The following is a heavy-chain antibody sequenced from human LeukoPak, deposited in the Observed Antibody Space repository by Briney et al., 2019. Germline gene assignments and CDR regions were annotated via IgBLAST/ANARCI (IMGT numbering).Heavy chain of an antibody. CDR3: ARVQEVAAAAAADY. J-gene: IGHJ4*02. CDR1: GYTFTSYD. Sequence: ASVKVSCKASGYTFTSYDINWARQAPGQGLEWMGWINTNTGNPTYAQGFTGRFVFSLDTSVSTAYLQISSLKAEDTAVYYCARVQEVAAAAAADYWGQGTLVTVSS. D-gene: IGHD6-13*01. CDR2: INTNTGNP. V-gene: IGHV7-4-1*02.